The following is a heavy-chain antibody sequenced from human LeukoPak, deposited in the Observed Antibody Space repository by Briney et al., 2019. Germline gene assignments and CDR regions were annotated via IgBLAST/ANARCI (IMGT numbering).Heavy chain of an antibody. V-gene: IGHV1-58*01. CDR1: GFTFTSSA. D-gene: IGHD6-6*01. CDR2: IVVGSGNT. J-gene: IGHJ6*03. CDR3: AADYQPPEERSSSPDPLPGDSNYYYMDV. Sequence: GASVKVSCKASGFTFTSSAVQWVRQARGQRLEWIGWIVVGSGNTNYAQKFQERVTITRDMSTSTAYMELSSLRSEDTAVYYCAADYQPPEERSSSPDPLPGDSNYYYMDVWGKGTTVTVSS.